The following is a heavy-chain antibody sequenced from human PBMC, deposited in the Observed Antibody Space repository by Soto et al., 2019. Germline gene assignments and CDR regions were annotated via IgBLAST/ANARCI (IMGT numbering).Heavy chain of an antibody. CDR3: AKFHDFWSWRDIDY. Sequence: EVQLLESGGGLVQPGGSLRLSCAASGFTFSSYAMSWVRQAPGKGLEWVSAISGSGGSTYYADSVKGRFTISRDNSKNTLYLQMNRLRAEDTAVYYCAKFHDFWSWRDIDYCGQGTMVTVSS. CDR1: GFTFSSYA. CDR2: ISGSGGST. V-gene: IGHV3-23*01. D-gene: IGHD3-3*01. J-gene: IGHJ4*02.